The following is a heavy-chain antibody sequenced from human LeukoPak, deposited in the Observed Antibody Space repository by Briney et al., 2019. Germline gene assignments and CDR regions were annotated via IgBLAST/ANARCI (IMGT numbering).Heavy chain of an antibody. V-gene: IGHV1-58*01. CDR1: GFTFTSSA. CDR2: IVVGSGNT. Sequence: ASVKVSCKASGFTFTSSAVQWVRQARGQRLEWIGWIVVGSGNTNYEQKFQERVTITRDMSTSTAYMELSSLRSEDTAVYYCAAGQLTGIEVDAFDIWGQGTMVTVSS. CDR3: AAGQLTGIEVDAFDI. J-gene: IGHJ3*02. D-gene: IGHD6-6*01.